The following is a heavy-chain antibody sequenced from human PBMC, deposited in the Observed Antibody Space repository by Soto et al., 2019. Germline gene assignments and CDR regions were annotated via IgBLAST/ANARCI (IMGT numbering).Heavy chain of an antibody. V-gene: IGHV4-4*03. J-gene: IGHJ4*02. CDR1: GGSISSNW. CDR3: ATGSGPLGVAGTPLDY. CDR2: IYHSGST. Sequence: PETLSLNCPVSGGSISSNWSSWVRQPPGKGLEWIGEIYHSGSTTYNPSLKSRVTISVAKSNNPSSLKLSSVTAADTVVYYCATGSGPLGVAGTPLDYWGQGTLVTVSS. D-gene: IGHD6-19*01.